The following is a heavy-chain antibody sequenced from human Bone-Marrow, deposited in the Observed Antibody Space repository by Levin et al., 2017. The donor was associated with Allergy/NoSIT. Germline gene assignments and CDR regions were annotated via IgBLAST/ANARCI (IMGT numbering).Heavy chain of an antibody. CDR3: ARADPSAPTYFDS. Sequence: SETLSLTCTVSGRSISNSYWSWVRQPAGKGLEWIGRIYSNTGYTRYNPSLKSRVTISADTSKDQFSLRLNSVTAADTAVYFCARADPSAPTYFDSWGQGVLLTVSS. D-gene: IGHD4-17*01. CDR2: IYSNTGYT. J-gene: IGHJ4*02. V-gene: IGHV4-4*07. CDR1: GRSISNSY.